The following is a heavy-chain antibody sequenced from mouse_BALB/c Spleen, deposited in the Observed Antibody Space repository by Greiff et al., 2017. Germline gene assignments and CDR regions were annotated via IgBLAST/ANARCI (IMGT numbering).Heavy chain of an antibody. J-gene: IGHJ4*01. V-gene: IGHV1-55*01. CDR1: GYNFTSYW. D-gene: IGHD2-3*01. CDR2: IYPGSGST. CDR3: ARGWSNFPMDY. Sequence: VQLQQPGAELVKPGTSVKLSCKASGYNFTSYWINWVKLRPGLGLEWIGDIYPGSGSTNYNEKFKSKATLTVDTSSSTAYMQLSSLASEDSALYYCARGWSNFPMDYWGQGTSVTVSS.